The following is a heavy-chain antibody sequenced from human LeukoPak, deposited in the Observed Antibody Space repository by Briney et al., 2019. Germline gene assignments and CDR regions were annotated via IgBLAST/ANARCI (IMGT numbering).Heavy chain of an antibody. J-gene: IGHJ4*02. CDR1: GFTFGDYA. Sequence: PGGSLRLSCTASGFTFGDYAMSWVRQAPGKGLEWVGFIRSKACGGTTEYAASVKGRFTISRDDSKSIAYLQMNSLKTEDTAVYYCSIVVVPAAQSLDYWGQGTLVTVSS. CDR2: IRSKACGGTT. D-gene: IGHD2-2*01. V-gene: IGHV3-49*04. CDR3: SIVVVPAAQSLDY.